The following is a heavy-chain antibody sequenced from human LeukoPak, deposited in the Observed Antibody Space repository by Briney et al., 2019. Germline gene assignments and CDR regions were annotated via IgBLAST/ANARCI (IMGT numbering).Heavy chain of an antibody. CDR2: IIPIFGTA. CDR3: ARGPYSSSWPNWFDP. D-gene: IGHD6-13*01. CDR1: GGTFSSYA. V-gene: IGHV1-69*13. Sequence: GASVKVSCKASGGTFSSYAISWVRQAPGQGLEWMGGIIPIFGTANCAQKFQGRVTITADESTSTAYMELSSLRSEDTAVYYCARGPYSSSWPNWFDPWGQGTLVTVSS. J-gene: IGHJ5*02.